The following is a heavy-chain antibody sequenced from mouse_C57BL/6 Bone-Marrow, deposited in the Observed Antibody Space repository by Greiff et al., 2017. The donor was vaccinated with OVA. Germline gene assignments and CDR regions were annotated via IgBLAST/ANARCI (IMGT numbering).Heavy chain of an antibody. J-gene: IGHJ4*01. V-gene: IGHV1-66*01. CDR3: ARHYYGSSYYAMDY. D-gene: IGHD1-1*01. CDR2: IYPGSGNT. Sequence: QVQLQQSGPELVKPGASVKISCKASGYSFTSYYIHWVKQRPGQGLEWIGWIYPGSGNTKYNEKFKGKATLTADTSSSTAYMQLSSLTSEDSAVYYCARHYYGSSYYAMDYWGQGTSVTVSS. CDR1: GYSFTSYY.